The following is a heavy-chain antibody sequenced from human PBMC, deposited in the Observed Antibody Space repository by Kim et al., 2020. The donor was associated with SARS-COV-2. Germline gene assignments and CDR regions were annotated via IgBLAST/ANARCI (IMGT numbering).Heavy chain of an antibody. CDR3: ASRSSIVVVPAAMFFP. Sequence: GGSLRLSCAASGFTFSSYAMSWVRQAPGKGLEWVSTISGSGGSTYYADSVKGRFTISRDNSKNTLYLQMNSLRAEDTAVYYCASRSSIVVVPAAMFFPWGQGTRVTVSS. D-gene: IGHD2-2*01. J-gene: IGHJ5*02. V-gene: IGHV3-23*01. CDR2: ISGSGGST. CDR1: GFTFSSYA.